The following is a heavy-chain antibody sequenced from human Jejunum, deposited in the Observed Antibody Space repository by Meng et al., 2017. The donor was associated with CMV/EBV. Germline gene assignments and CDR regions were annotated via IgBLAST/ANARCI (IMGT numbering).Heavy chain of an antibody. CDR3: ARVPPSGNYRFDY. J-gene: IGHJ4*02. Sequence: QLHSPESGPGLMKPSETLSLTCTVSGDSISSSSYYWGWIRQSPGKGLEWIGSVFYTGGTYYNPSLKSRVTISVDTSKNQFSLKLNSVTAADTAVYYCARVPPSGNYRFDYWGQGTLVTVSS. CDR1: GDSISSSSYY. D-gene: IGHD6-19*01. V-gene: IGHV4-39*07. CDR2: VFYTGGT.